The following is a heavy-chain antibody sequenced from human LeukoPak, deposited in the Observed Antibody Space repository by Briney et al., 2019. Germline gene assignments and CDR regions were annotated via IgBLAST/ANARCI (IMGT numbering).Heavy chain of an antibody. D-gene: IGHD5-18*01. Sequence: GGSLRLSCAASGFTFSSYAMSWVRQAPGKGLEWVSYISSSGSTIYYADSVKGRFTISRDNAKNSLYLQMNSLRAEDTAVYYCARSRGGFSYGYLGTWGQGTLVTVSS. V-gene: IGHV3-48*04. CDR1: GFTFSSYA. CDR3: ARSRGGFSYGYLGT. CDR2: ISSSGSTI. J-gene: IGHJ5*02.